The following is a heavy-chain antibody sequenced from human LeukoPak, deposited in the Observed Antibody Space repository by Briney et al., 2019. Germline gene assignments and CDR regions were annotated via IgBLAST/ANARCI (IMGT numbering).Heavy chain of an antibody. V-gene: IGHV1-69*13. J-gene: IGHJ3*02. CDR3: ASGTSCYTKCAFDI. CDR1: GYTFTSYG. Sequence: ASVKVSCKASGYTFTSYGISWVRQAPGQGLEWMGGIIPIFGTANYAQKFQGRVTITADESTSTAYMELSSLRSEDTAVYYCASGTSCYTKCAFDIWGQGTMVTVSS. CDR2: IIPIFGTA. D-gene: IGHD2-2*02.